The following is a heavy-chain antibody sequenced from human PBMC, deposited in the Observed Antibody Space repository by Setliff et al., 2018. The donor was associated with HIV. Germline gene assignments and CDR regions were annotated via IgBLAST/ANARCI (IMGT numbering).Heavy chain of an antibody. D-gene: IGHD6-19*01. CDR3: ARFSSTGWRRAFDV. J-gene: IGHJ3*01. CDR2: INHSGST. CDR1: GGSFSGYY. V-gene: IGHV4-34*01. Sequence: SETLSLTCAVYGGSFSGYYWSWIRQPPGKGLEWIGEINHSGSTNNNPSLKSRLTISVDTSKKQFSLRLTSLTAADTAVYFCARFSSTGWRRAFDVWGQGTKVTV.